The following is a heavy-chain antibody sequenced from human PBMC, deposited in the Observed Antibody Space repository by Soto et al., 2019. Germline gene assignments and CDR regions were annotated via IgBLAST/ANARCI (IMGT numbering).Heavy chain of an antibody. D-gene: IGHD3-10*01. CDR2: INHSGST. V-gene: IGHV4-34*01. CDR3: ARDLWFGELSNWFDP. Sequence: PSETLSLTCAVYGGSFSGYYWSWIRQPPGKGLGWIGEINHSGSTNYNPSLKSRVTISVDTSKNQFSLKLSSVTAADTAVYYCARDLWFGELSNWFDPWGQGTLVTVSS. J-gene: IGHJ5*02. CDR1: GGSFSGYY.